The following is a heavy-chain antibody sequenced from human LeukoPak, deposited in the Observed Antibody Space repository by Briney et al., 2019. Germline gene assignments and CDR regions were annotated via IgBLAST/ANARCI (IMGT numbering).Heavy chain of an antibody. Sequence: SETLSLTCAVYGGSFSGYYWSWIRQPPGKGLEWIGEINHSGSTNYNPSLKSRVTISVDTSKNQFSLKLSSVTAADTAVNYCARQLLWYGPDYGMDVWGQGTTVTVSS. V-gene: IGHV4-34*01. J-gene: IGHJ6*02. CDR3: ARQLLWYGPDYGMDV. CDR2: INHSGST. CDR1: GGSFSGYY. D-gene: IGHD3-10*01.